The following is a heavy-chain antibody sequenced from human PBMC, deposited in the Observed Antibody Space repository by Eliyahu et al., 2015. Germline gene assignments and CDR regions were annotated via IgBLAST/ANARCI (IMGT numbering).Heavy chain of an antibody. J-gene: IGHJ4*02. CDR3: ARIPGRYSSSWSPVDY. D-gene: IGHD6-13*01. CDR2: IFSNDEK. CDR1: XFSLXNARMG. Sequence: QVTLKESGPVLVKPTETLTLTCTVXXFSLXNARMGVSWIRXPPGKALEWLAHIFSNDEKSYSTSLKSRLTISKDTSKSQVVLTMTNMDPVDTATYYCARIPGRYSSSWSPVDYWGQGTLVTVSS. V-gene: IGHV2-26*01.